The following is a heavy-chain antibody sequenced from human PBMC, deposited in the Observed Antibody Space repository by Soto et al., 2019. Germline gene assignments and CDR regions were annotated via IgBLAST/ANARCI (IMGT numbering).Heavy chain of an antibody. CDR1: GYSFTSYW. J-gene: IGHJ3*02. D-gene: IGHD6-6*01. CDR2: IYPGDSDT. V-gene: IGHV5-51*01. Sequence: GESLKISCKGSGYSFTSYWIGWVRQMPGKGLEWMGIIYPGDSDTRYSPSFQGQVTISADKSISTAYLQWSSLKASDTAMYYCARRPHSSSSPILNALDIWAQGTMVTVSS. CDR3: ARRPHSSSSPILNALDI.